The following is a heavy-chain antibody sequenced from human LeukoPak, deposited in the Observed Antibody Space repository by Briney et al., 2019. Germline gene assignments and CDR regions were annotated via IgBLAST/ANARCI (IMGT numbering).Heavy chain of an antibody. V-gene: IGHV4-39*01. D-gene: IGHD6-19*01. CDR2: IYYSGST. Sequence: SETVSLTCSVSGGSISSSSYYWGWIRQPPGKGLEWIGTIYYSGSTYYNPSLKSRVTISVDTSKNQFSLKLSSVTAADTAVYYCARVVPMYSSDWYDDYWGQGTLVTVSS. J-gene: IGHJ4*02. CDR3: ARVVPMYSSDWYDDY. CDR1: GGSISSSSYY.